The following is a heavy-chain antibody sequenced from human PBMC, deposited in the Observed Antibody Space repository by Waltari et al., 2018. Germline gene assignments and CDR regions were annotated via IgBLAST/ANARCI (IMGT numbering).Heavy chain of an antibody. CDR2: VNSYNGEA. D-gene: IGHD1-20*01. CDR3: ARTSITLRGWFDP. V-gene: IGHV1-18*01. Sequence: QVQLTQSGGDVKRPGASVKVSCKASGYSFTDYALSWVRQAPGQGLEWLGWVNSYNGEAHYAQRIQGRVTMTTDTSTSTAYMELWSLTSDDTAVYYCARTSITLRGWFDPWGQGTLVTVSS. J-gene: IGHJ5*02. CDR1: GYSFTDYA.